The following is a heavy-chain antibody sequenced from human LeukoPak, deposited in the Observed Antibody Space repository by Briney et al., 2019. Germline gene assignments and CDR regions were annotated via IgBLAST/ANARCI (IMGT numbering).Heavy chain of an antibody. CDR3: ATSIVVVPAASYYYYYGMDV. D-gene: IGHD2-2*01. J-gene: IGHJ6*02. Sequence: ASVKVSCKASGYTFTSYGISWVRQAPGQGLEWMGWISAYNGNTNYAQKLQGRVTMTTDTSTSTAYMELRSLRSDDTAVYYCATSIVVVPAASYYYYYGMDVWGQGTTVTVSS. CDR1: GYTFTSYG. V-gene: IGHV1-18*01. CDR2: ISAYNGNT.